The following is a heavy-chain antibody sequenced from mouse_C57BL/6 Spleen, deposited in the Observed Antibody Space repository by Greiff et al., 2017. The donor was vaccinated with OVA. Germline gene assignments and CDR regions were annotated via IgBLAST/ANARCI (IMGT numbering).Heavy chain of an antibody. V-gene: IGHV5-9*01. J-gene: IGHJ2*01. D-gene: IGHD2-1*01. CDR3: ARRNYGNYAYYFDY. CDR1: GFTFSSYT. Sequence: EVKVVESGGGLVKPGGSLKLSCAASGFTFSSYTMSWVRQTPEKRLEWVATISGGGGNTYYPDSVKGRFTISRDNAKNTLYLQVSSLRSEDTALYYCARRNYGNYAYYFDYWGQGTTLTVSS. CDR2: ISGGGGNT.